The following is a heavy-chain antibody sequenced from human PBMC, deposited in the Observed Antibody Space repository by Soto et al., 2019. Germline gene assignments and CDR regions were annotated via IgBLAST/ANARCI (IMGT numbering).Heavy chain of an antibody. CDR2: INAGNGDT. CDR3: ARRFGPGTGLIRDNFDY. D-gene: IGHD3-9*01. CDR1: GYIFTAYT. V-gene: IGHV1-3*01. J-gene: IGHJ4*02. Sequence: QVRLVQGGTEVRKPGASVKISCKASGYIFTAYTIHWVRQAPGQRLEWMGWINAGNGDTKYSQNFQGRATFSRDTAASTAYVELSSLRSEDTAVYYCARRFGPGTGLIRDNFDYWGQGTLVTVSS.